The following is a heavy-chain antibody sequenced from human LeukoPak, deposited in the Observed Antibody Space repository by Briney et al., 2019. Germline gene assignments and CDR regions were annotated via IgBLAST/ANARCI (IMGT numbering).Heavy chain of an antibody. CDR1: GGSFSGYY. V-gene: IGHV4-34*01. Sequence: PSETLSLTCAVYGGSFSGYYWSWMREPPGKGLEWIGEISHSGSTNYNPSLKSRVTISVDTSKHQFYLKLSSVTAADTAVYYCAKVRTAELEWLLDVWGKGTTVTISS. D-gene: IGHD5-12*01. CDR3: AKVRTAELEWLLDV. CDR2: ISHSGST. J-gene: IGHJ6*04.